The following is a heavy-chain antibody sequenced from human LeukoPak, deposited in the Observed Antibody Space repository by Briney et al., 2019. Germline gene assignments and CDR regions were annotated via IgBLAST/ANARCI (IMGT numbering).Heavy chain of an antibody. Sequence: ASVKVSCKASGYTFTSYDFNWLRQATGQGPEWMGWMNPNSGATGYAQKFQGRVTMTRSASINTAYMELTNLRSEDTAVYYCARDIVVVPAATYYYYGMDVWGQGTTVTVSS. CDR3: ARDIVVVPAATYYYYGMDV. D-gene: IGHD2-2*01. CDR1: GYTFTSYD. J-gene: IGHJ6*02. CDR2: MNPNSGAT. V-gene: IGHV1-8*01.